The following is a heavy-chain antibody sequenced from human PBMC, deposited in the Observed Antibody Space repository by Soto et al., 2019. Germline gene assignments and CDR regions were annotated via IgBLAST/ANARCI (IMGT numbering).Heavy chain of an antibody. Sequence: PGGSLRLSCAVSGFTLSSYRMHWVRQAPRKGLVWVSHINTDGSSTNYADSVKGRFTISRDNAQNTLYLQMNSLRAEDTAVYYCVGDPLIDYWGQGTLVTVSS. CDR3: VGDPLIDY. CDR2: INTDGSST. J-gene: IGHJ4*02. V-gene: IGHV3-74*01. CDR1: GFTLSSYR.